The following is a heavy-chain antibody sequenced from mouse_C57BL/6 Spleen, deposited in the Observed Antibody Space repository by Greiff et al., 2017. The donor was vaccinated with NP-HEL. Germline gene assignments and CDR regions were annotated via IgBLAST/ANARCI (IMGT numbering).Heavy chain of an antibody. D-gene: IGHD1-1*01. V-gene: IGHV14-3*01. CDR3: ARTMTTVVANYYAMDY. J-gene: IGHJ4*01. CDR2: IDPANGNT. Sequence: VQLKQSVAELVRPGASVKLSCTASGFNIKNTYMHWVKQRPEQGLEWIGRIDPANGNTKYAPKFQGKATITADTSSNTAYLQLSSLTSEDTAIYYCARTMTTVVANYYAMDYWGQGTSVTVSS. CDR1: GFNIKNTY.